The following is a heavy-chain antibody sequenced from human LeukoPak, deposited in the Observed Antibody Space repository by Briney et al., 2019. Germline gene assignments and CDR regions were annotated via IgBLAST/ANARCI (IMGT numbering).Heavy chain of an antibody. D-gene: IGHD3-16*02. CDR1: GFTFSSYE. Sequence: PGGSLRLSCAASGFTFSSYEMNWVRQAPGKGLEWVSYISSSGSTIYYADSVQGRFTISRDNAKNSLYLQMNSLRAEDTAVYYCARGEVWGSYRFHSHFDYWGQGTLVTVSS. J-gene: IGHJ4*02. V-gene: IGHV3-48*03. CDR3: ARGEVWGSYRFHSHFDY. CDR2: ISSSGSTI.